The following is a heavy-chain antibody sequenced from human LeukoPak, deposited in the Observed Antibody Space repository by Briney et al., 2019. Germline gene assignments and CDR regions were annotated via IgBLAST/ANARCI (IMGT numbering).Heavy chain of an antibody. Sequence: PSETLSLTCTVSGGSISSYYWSWIRQPPGKGLEWIGSIFYSGSTYYNPSLKSRVTVLLDTSKNQFSLKLSSVTAADTAVYYCTRDVDDSSGYSGVWGQGTLVTVSS. D-gene: IGHD3-22*01. V-gene: IGHV4-39*07. CDR2: IFYSGST. CDR3: TRDVDDSSGYSGV. J-gene: IGHJ4*02. CDR1: GGSISSYY.